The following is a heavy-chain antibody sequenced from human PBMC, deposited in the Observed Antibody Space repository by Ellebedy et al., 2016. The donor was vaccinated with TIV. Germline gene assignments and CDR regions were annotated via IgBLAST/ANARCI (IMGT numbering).Heavy chain of an antibody. V-gene: IGHV4-34*01. CDR3: ARTEVGELSFDS. CDR1: GGSFSAYY. D-gene: IGHD3-10*01. CDR2: INHRGTT. Sequence: MPSETLSLTCAVYGGSFSAYYWSWIRQPPGKGLEWIGEINHRGTTNDNPTLRSRVTISADTSRNYFSLRLSSVTAADTAVYYCARTEVGELSFDSWGQGTLVTVSS. J-gene: IGHJ4*02.